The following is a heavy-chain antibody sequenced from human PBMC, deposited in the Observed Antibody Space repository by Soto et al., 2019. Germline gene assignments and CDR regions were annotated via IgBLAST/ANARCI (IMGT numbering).Heavy chain of an antibody. CDR3: ARARGLVNGIWGYYYGMDV. CDR2: IYHSGST. D-gene: IGHD1-20*01. J-gene: IGHJ6*02. V-gene: IGHV4-38-2*01. CDR1: GYSISSGYY. Sequence: SETLSLTCAASGYSISSGYYWGWIRQPPGKGLEWIGSIYHSGSTYYNPSLKSRVTISVDTSKNQFSLKLSSVTAADTAVYYCARARGLVNGIWGYYYGMDVWGQGTTVTVSS.